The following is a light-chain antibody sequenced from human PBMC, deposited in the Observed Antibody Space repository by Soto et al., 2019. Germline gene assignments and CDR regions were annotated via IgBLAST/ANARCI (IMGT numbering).Light chain of an antibody. V-gene: IGKV1-12*01. J-gene: IGKJ1*01. CDR3: QHAHNFPLT. Sequence: DVQMTQSPSSVSASVGGRVTITCRASQNIGSWLAWYQQKPGKAPKLLIFAASSLQSEVPSRFSGSGSGTDFSLTISSLQPEDFATYYCQHAHNFPLTYGQGTKVDIK. CDR2: AAS. CDR1: QNIGSW.